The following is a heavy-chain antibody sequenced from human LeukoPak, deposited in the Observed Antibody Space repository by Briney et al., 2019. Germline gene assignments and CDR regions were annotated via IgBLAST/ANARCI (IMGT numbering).Heavy chain of an antibody. CDR2: LCTDDTT. Sequence: GGSLRLSCVASGFTVSDYYMSWVRQAPGKGLEWVSLLCTDDTTIYADSVEGRFTISRDDSKNTIYLHMTTLRGEDTAVYYCARDIWSGVAAAGTGPGPWGQGTLVTVSS. J-gene: IGHJ5*02. CDR1: GFTVSDYY. V-gene: IGHV3-53*01. CDR3: ARDIWSGVAAAGTGPGP. D-gene: IGHD6-13*01.